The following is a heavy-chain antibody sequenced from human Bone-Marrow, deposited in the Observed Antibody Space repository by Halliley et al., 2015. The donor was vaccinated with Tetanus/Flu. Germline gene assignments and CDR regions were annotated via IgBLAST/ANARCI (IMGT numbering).Heavy chain of an antibody. J-gene: IGHJ4*02. Sequence: GLVKPSQTLSLTCAISGDSVSSDRAAWNWIRQSPSRGLEWLGRTYYRPKWYYYYAVSVKSRMTINPDTSKNQFSLQLKSVTPDDTAVYYCVRAERADSIFGIIVPFDYWDQGTLVTVSS. D-gene: IGHD3-3*01. CDR1: GDSVSSDRAA. V-gene: IGHV6-1*01. CDR3: VRAERADSIFGIIVPFDY. CDR2: TYYRPKWYY.